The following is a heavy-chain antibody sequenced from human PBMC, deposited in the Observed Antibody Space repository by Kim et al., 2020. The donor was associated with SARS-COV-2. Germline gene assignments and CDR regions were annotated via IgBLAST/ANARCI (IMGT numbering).Heavy chain of an antibody. J-gene: IGHJ6*01. Sequence: GGSLRLSCAASGFTFSSYGMHWVRQAPGKGLEWVAVISYDGSNKYYADSVKGRFTISRDNSKNTLYLHMNSLRAEDTAVYYCAKDPAMVRGVVYYYYGM. CDR1: GFTFSSYG. V-gene: IGHV3-30*18. D-gene: IGHD3-10*01. CDR3: AKDPAMVRGVVYYYYGM. CDR2: ISYDGSNK.